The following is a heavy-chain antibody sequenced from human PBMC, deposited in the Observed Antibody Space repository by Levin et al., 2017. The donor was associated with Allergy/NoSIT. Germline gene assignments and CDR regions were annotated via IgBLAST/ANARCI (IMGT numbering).Heavy chain of an antibody. J-gene: IGHJ6*02. V-gene: IGHV5-51*01. Sequence: GESLKISCKGSGYSFTSYWIGWVRQMPGKGLEWMGIIYPGDSDTRYSPSFQGQVTISADKSISTAYLQWSSLKASDTAMYYCASYSPGYSGYERANYDYYGMDVWGQGTTVTVSS. D-gene: IGHD5-12*01. CDR3: ASYSPGYSGYERANYDYYGMDV. CDR1: GYSFTSYW. CDR2: IYPGDSDT.